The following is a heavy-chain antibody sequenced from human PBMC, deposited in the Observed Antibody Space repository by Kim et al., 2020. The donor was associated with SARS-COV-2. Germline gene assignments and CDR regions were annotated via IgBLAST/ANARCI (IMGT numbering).Heavy chain of an antibody. CDR3: AGERYYGGNGYFDY. D-gene: IGHD4-17*01. V-gene: IGHV1-69*04. Sequence: AQKFQGRVTITADKSTSTAYMELSSLRSEDTAVYYCAGERYYGGNGYFDYWGQGTLVTVSS. J-gene: IGHJ4*02.